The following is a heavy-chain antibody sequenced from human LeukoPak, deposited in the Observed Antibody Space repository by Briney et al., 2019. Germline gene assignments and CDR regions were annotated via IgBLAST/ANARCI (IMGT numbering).Heavy chain of an antibody. CDR3: ARHQGSTVFNY. D-gene: IGHD5/OR15-5a*01. Sequence: SETLSLTCTISGDSIAPYSWSWIRQPPGKGLEWIGYISHIGTIKYNTSLMSRVSMGLDKPNNEFSLSLRSVTAADTALYFCARHQGSTVFNYWGRGVPVIVSS. J-gene: IGHJ1*01. CDR1: GDSIAPYS. CDR2: ISHIGTI. V-gene: IGHV4-59*08.